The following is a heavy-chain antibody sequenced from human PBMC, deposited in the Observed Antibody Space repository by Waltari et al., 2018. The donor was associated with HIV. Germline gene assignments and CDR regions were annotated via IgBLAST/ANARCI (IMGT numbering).Heavy chain of an antibody. CDR2: IYSGGST. CDR1: VFTVSSIY. CDR3: ATSPLGVWGNWFDP. J-gene: IGHJ5*02. V-gene: IGHV3-66*01. D-gene: IGHD1-26*01. Sequence: EVQLVESGGGLVQPGGSLRLSCAAYVFTVSSIYMSWVRQAPGKGLEWVSVIYSGGSTYYADSVKGRFTISRDNSKNTLYLQMNSLRAEDTAVYYCATSPLGVWGNWFDPWGQGTLVTVSS.